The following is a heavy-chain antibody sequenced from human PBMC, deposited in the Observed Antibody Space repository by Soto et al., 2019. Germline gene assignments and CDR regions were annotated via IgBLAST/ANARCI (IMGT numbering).Heavy chain of an antibody. CDR3: AVNYYDSSGIFPAFDY. Sequence: PGGSLRLSCAASGFTFSSYAMSWVRQAPGKGLEWVSAISGSGGSTYYADSVKGRFTISRDNSKNTLYLQMNSLRAEDTAVYYCAVNYYDSSGIFPAFDYWGQGTLVTVSS. CDR2: ISGSGGST. J-gene: IGHJ4*02. CDR1: GFTFSSYA. V-gene: IGHV3-23*01. D-gene: IGHD3-22*01.